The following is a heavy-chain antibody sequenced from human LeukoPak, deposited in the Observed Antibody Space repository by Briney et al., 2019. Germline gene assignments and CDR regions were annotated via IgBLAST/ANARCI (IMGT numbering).Heavy chain of an antibody. D-gene: IGHD3-10*01. V-gene: IGHV3-30*03. CDR2: ISYDGSNT. Sequence: PGGSLRLSCAASGLTFSNYGMHWVRQAPGKGLEWVAVISYDGSNTYYADFVKGRFTISRDNSKNTLYLQMNSLRGEDTAVYYCARSLSPPLMYYYGSGSRPVCNWFDPWGQGTLVTVSS. CDR1: GLTFSNYG. J-gene: IGHJ5*02. CDR3: ARSLSPPLMYYYGSGSRPVCNWFDP.